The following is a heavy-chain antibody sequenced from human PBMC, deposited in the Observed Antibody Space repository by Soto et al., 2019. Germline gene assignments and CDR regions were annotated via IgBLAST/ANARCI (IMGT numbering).Heavy chain of an antibody. CDR2: IYYSGST. Sequence: SETLSLTCTVSGGSISSYYWSWIRQPPGKGLEWIGYIYYSGSTNYNPSLKSRVTISVDTSKNQFSLKLSSVTAADTAVYYCARDLGYCYGQYYYMDVWGKGTTVTAP. CDR3: ARDLGYCYGQYYYMDV. D-gene: IGHD5-18*01. J-gene: IGHJ6*03. CDR1: GGSISSYY. V-gene: IGHV4-59*01.